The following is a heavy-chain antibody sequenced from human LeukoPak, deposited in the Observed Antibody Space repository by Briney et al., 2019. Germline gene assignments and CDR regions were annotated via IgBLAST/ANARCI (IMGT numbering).Heavy chain of an antibody. CDR3: ARGTPSPRLSLNQYYFDY. CDR1: GGTFSSYA. J-gene: IGHJ4*02. V-gene: IGHV1-69*01. D-gene: IGHD2-21*02. CDR2: IIPIFGTA. Sequence: GSSVKVSCKASGGTFSSYAIGWVRQAPGQGLEWMGGIIPIFGTANYAQKFQGRVTITADESTSTAYMELSSLRSEDTAVYYCARGTPSPRLSLNQYYFDYWGQGTLVTVSS.